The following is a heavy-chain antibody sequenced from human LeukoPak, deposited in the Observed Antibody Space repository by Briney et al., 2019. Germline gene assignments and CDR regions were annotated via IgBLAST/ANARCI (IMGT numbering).Heavy chain of an antibody. V-gene: IGHV3-30*18. CDR3: AKDRYYYGSGTYPLDY. Sequence: GGSLRLSCAASGITFSSFGMHWARQAPGKGLEWLAITSYDGNNKYYADSVKGRFTISRDNSKNTVYLQMNSLRAEDTAVYYCAKDRYYYGSGTYPLDYWGQGTLVTVSS. D-gene: IGHD3-10*01. CDR1: GITFSSFG. J-gene: IGHJ4*02. CDR2: TSYDGNNK.